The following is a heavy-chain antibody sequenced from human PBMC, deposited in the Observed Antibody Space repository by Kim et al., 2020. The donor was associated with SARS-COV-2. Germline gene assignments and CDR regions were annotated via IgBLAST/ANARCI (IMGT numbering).Heavy chain of an antibody. J-gene: IGHJ4*02. V-gene: IGHV4-31*03. CDR2: IYYSGST. CDR1: GGSISSGGYY. D-gene: IGHD3-16*02. Sequence: SETLSLTCTVSGGSISSGGYYWSWIRQHPGKGLEWIGYIYYSGSTYYNPSLKSRVAISVDTSKNQFSLKLSSVTAADTAVYYCARAPRGGVITFGGVISRGFDYWGQGTLVTVSS. CDR3: ARAPRGGVITFGGVISRGFDY.